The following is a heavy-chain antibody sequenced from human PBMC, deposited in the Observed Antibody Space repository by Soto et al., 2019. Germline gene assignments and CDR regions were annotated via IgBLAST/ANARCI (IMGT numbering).Heavy chain of an antibody. V-gene: IGHV5-51*01. D-gene: IGHD3-16*01. J-gene: IGHJ4*02. Sequence: PGESLKISGKGSGYSFTSYWLGWVRQMPGKGLEWMGIIYPGDSDTRYSPSFQGQVTISADKSISTAYLQWSSLEASDTAMYYCAMGLRTRGERPAYFDYWGQGTLVTVSS. CDR3: AMGLRTRGERPAYFDY. CDR1: GYSFTSYW. CDR2: IYPGDSDT.